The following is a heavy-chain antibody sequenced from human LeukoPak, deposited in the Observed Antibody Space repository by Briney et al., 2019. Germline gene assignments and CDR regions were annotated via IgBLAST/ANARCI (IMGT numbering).Heavy chain of an antibody. D-gene: IGHD1-7*01. CDR2: IYYSGST. Sequence: SETLSLTCTVSGGSISSSSYYWGWIRQPPGKGLEWIGSIYYSGSTNYNPPLKSRVTISVDTSKNQFSLKLSSVTAADTAVYYCARDNWNYGSSMDVWGQGTTVTVSS. V-gene: IGHV4-39*07. CDR1: GGSISSSSYY. CDR3: ARDNWNYGSSMDV. J-gene: IGHJ6*02.